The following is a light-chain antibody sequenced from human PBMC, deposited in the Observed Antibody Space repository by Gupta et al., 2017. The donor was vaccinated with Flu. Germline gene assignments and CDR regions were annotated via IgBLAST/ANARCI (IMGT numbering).Light chain of an antibody. CDR1: KSVSSSS. V-gene: IGKV3-20*01. Sequence: PGTLSLPPGERATLSCCASKSVSSSSLAWYQQKPGQAPRLPIYVVSIRANGIPDELSGSGSGTDFTLTTSRLGSEDFAVYSWQQDSSSSTFRQGSKMEIK. J-gene: IGKJ2*01. CDR2: VVS. CDR3: QQDSSSST.